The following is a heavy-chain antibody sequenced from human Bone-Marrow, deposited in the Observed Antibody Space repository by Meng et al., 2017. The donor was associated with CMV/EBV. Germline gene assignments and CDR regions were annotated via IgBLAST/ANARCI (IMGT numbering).Heavy chain of an antibody. D-gene: IGHD4-11*01. CDR1: GGSISSGDYY. J-gene: IGHJ4*02. CDR3: ARFPDYSNYNPYFDY. V-gene: IGHV4-30-4*08. CDR2: IYYSGST. Sequence: SETLSLTCTVSGGSISSGDYYWSWIRQPPGKGLEWIGYIYYSGSTYYNPSLKSRVTISVDTSKNQFSLKLSSVTAADTAVYYCARFPDYSNYNPYFDYWGQGTLVTVSS.